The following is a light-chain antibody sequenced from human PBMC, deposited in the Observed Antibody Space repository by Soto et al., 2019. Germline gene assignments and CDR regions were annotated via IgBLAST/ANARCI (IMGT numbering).Light chain of an antibody. CDR2: GAS. J-gene: IGKJ1*01. V-gene: IGKV1-27*01. Sequence: DIQMTQSPSSLSASVGDRFTITCRASQGISHYLAWYQQKPGKVPRLLIFGASTLRSGVTSRFSGSGSGTDFTLTISSLQPEDVATYYCQKYNIDHWTFGQGTKVDIK. CDR1: QGISHY. CDR3: QKYNIDHWT.